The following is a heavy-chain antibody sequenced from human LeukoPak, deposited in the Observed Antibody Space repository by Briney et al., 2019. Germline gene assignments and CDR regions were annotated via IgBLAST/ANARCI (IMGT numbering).Heavy chain of an antibody. CDR2: IYYTGSP. J-gene: IGHJ2*01. V-gene: IGHV4-39*01. D-gene: IGHD3-3*01. CDR1: SGSISIRSYY. Sequence: PSETLSLTCALSSGSISIRSYYWAWIRQPPGKGLEWIGSIYYTGSPYYNPSIKSRVTISVHTSKNQFSLKLNSVTAADTALYYCARLFFPYWYFDLWGRGTLVTVSS. CDR3: ARLFFPYWYFDL.